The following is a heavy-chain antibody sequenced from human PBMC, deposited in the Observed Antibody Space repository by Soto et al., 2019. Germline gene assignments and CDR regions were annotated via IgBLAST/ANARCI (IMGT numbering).Heavy chain of an antibody. CDR2: INPSGGST. Sequence: GASVKVSCKASGYTFTSTYMHWVRQAPGQGLEWMGIINPSGGSTRSAQKFQGRVTMTRDTSTNTVYMELSSLRSEDTAVYYCARDHIGDYVVYWGQGTLVTVSS. CDR3: ARDHIGDYVVY. J-gene: IGHJ4*02. D-gene: IGHD2-21*01. V-gene: IGHV1-46*01. CDR1: GYTFTSTY.